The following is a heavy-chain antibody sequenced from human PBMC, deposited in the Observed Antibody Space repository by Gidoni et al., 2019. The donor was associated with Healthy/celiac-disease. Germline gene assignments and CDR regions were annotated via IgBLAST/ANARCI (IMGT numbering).Heavy chain of an antibody. Sequence: EVQLVESGGGLVKPGGSLRLSCAASGFTFSSYSMHWVRQAPGKGLEWVSSISSSSSYIYYADSVKGRFTISRDNAKNSLYLQMNSLRAEDTAVYYCARSPPSVYYYGSGSYYFDYWGQGTLVTVSS. V-gene: IGHV3-21*01. CDR2: ISSSSSYI. CDR1: GFTFSSYS. D-gene: IGHD3-10*01. J-gene: IGHJ4*02. CDR3: ARSPPSVYYYGSGSYYFDY.